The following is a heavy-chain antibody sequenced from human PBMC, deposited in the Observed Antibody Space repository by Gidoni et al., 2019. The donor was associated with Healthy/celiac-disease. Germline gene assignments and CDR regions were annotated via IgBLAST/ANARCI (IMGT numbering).Heavy chain of an antibody. CDR1: GFTFSSYA. J-gene: IGHJ6*02. D-gene: IGHD3-10*01. Sequence: QVQLVESGGGVVQPGRSLRLSCAASGFTFSSYAMHWVRQAPGKGLEWVAVISYDGSNKYYADSVKGRFTISRDNSKNTLYLQMNSLRAEDTAVYYCARATTLRVYYYYGMDVWGQGTTVTVSS. V-gene: IGHV3-30*04. CDR3: ARATTLRVYYYYGMDV. CDR2: ISYDGSNK.